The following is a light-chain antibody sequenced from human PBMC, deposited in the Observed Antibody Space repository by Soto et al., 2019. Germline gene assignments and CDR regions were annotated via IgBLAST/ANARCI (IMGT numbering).Light chain of an antibody. Sequence: DIQMTQSPSTLSASVGDRVTITCRASQSISNWLAWYQQKPGKAPKLLIYNVSSLESGVPSRFTGSGSGTEFSLTISCLQPDDFATYYCQQYDSNWSFGQGTKVDIK. V-gene: IGKV1-5*01. CDR1: QSISNW. CDR3: QQYDSNWS. J-gene: IGKJ1*01. CDR2: NVS.